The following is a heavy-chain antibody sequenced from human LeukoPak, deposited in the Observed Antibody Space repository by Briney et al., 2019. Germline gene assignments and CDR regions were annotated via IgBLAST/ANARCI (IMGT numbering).Heavy chain of an antibody. V-gene: IGHV3-66*02. CDR2: IYTGGTT. Sequence: GGSLRLSCAASGFTVSSKYMSWVRQAPGKGLEWVSVIYTGGTTYYAGSVKGRFTISRDNSKNTLYLQMNSLRAEDTAVYYCARGPYSGTYYLHYFDYWGQGTLVTVSS. CDR3: ARGPYSGTYYLHYFDY. CDR1: GFTVSSKY. J-gene: IGHJ4*02. D-gene: IGHD1-26*01.